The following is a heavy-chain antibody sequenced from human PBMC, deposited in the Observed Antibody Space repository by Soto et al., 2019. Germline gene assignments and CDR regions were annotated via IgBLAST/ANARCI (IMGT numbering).Heavy chain of an antibody. CDR1: GFTFSSYA. CDR3: ARDTSSSWYRNYYYYGMDV. J-gene: IGHJ6*02. Sequence: QVQLVESGGGVVQPGRSLRLSCAASGFTFSSYAMHWVRQAPGKGLEWVAVISYDGSNKYYADSVKRRFTISRDNSKNTPYLQMHSLRAEDTAVYYCARDTSSSWYRNYYYYGMDVWGQGPTVTVSS. D-gene: IGHD6-13*01. V-gene: IGHV3-30-3*01. CDR2: ISYDGSNK.